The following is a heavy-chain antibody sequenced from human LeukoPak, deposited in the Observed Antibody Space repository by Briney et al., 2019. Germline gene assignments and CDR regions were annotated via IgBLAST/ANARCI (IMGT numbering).Heavy chain of an antibody. J-gene: IGHJ5*02. Sequence: PSETLSLTCTVSGYSISSGFYWGWIRQPPGKGLEWIGSIYQSGSTYYNPSLKSRVTISVDTSNNHFSLRLSSVTAADTAVYYCARDIPDYLYSTSDPGWFDPWGQGTLVTVSS. V-gene: IGHV4-38-2*02. CDR3: ARDIPDYLYSTSDPGWFDP. D-gene: IGHD6-13*01. CDR2: IYQSGST. CDR1: GYSISSGFY.